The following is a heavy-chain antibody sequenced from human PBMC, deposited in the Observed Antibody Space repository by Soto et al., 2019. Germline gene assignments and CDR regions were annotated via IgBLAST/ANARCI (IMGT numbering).Heavy chain of an antibody. J-gene: IGHJ6*02. D-gene: IGHD6-13*01. V-gene: IGHV1-8*02. CDR3: GRGPSPRAPAGGTPYYYAMDV. CDR2: MNPINGAT. CDR1: GYDFTAYD. Sequence: GASVKVSCKASGYDFTAYDINWVRQASGQGLEWMGWMNPINGATGSARRFQGRVSMTRNTATGTAYLELTSLRSDDSADYYCGRGPSPRAPAGGTPYYYAMDVWGQGTTVTVSS.